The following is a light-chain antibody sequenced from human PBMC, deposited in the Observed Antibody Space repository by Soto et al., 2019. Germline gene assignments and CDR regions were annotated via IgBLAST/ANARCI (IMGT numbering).Light chain of an antibody. CDR3: QQYDDLPVT. CDR2: DAS. V-gene: IGKV1-33*01. CDR1: QNITNV. Sequence: DIQMTQSPSSLSASVGDRVTITCQASQNITNVLNWYQHKLGKAPNLLIYDASNLEAEVPSRFSGTGSGTEFSFTISSLQPEDIGSYFCQQYDDLPVTFGGGTKVEIK. J-gene: IGKJ4*01.